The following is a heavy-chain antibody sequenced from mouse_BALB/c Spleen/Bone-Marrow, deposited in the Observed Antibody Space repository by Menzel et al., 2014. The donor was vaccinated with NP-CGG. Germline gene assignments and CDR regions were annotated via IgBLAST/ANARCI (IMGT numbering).Heavy chain of an antibody. J-gene: IGHJ1*01. CDR1: GYSFXGYN. CDR3: ARGMISGYFDV. D-gene: IGHD2-4*01. Sequence: EVQLQQSGPELGKPGASVKISCKASGYSFXGYNMYWVKQSHRKSLEWIGYIDPYNGGTSYNQKSKGKATLTVDKSSSTAYMHLNSLTSEDSAIYYCARGMISGYFDVWGAGTTVTVS. CDR2: IDPYNGGT. V-gene: IGHV1S135*01.